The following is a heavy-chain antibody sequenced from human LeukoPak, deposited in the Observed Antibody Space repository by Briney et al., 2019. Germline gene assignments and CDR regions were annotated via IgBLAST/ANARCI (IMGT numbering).Heavy chain of an antibody. D-gene: IGHD3-9*01. Sequence: SETLSLTCAVYGGSFSGYYWSWIRQPPGKGLEWIGEINHSGSTNYNPSLKSRVTISVDTSKNQFSLKLSSVTAADTAVYYCARGPLVSRYFDWSNWFDPWGQGTLVTVSS. CDR1: GGSFSGYY. V-gene: IGHV4-34*01. J-gene: IGHJ5*02. CDR2: INHSGST. CDR3: ARGPLVSRYFDWSNWFDP.